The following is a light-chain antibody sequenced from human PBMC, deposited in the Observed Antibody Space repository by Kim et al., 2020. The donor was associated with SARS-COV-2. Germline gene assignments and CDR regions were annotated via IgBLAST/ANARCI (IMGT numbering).Light chain of an antibody. CDR1: QGISSY. Sequence: DIQLTQSPSFLSASVGDRVTITCRASQGISSYLAWYQQKPGKALKLLIYAASTLQSGVPSRFSGSGSGTEFTLTISSLQPEDFATYYCQQLNSYPHTFGQGTKLEI. J-gene: IGKJ2*01. V-gene: IGKV1-9*01. CDR3: QQLNSYPHT. CDR2: AAS.